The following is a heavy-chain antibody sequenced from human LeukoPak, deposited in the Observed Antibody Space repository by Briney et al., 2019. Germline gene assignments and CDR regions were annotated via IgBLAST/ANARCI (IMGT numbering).Heavy chain of an antibody. CDR1: GGTFSSYT. Sequence: SVKVSCKASGGTFSSYTISWVRRAPGQGLEWMGRIIPILGLANYAQKFQGRVTITADKSTSTAYMELSSLRSEDTAVYYCARAGGKGSTYWGQGTLVTVSS. D-gene: IGHD4-23*01. CDR2: IIPILGLA. CDR3: ARAGGKGSTY. J-gene: IGHJ4*02. V-gene: IGHV1-69*02.